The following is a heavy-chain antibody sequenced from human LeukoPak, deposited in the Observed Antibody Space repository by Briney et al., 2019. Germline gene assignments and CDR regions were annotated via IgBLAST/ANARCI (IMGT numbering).Heavy chain of an antibody. D-gene: IGHD3/OR15-3a*01. J-gene: IGHJ6*03. CDR1: GYIFTQYG. CDR3: ARRTGYNYYYMDV. V-gene: IGHV1-18*01. Sequence: ASVKVSCKASGYIFTQYGISWVRQAPGQGLEWMASISTYTGDTNNAQNFQGRVPMTTDTFTSTAYMELRGLRSDDTAVYYCARRTGYNYYYMDVWGQGTTVTVSS. CDR2: ISTYTGDT.